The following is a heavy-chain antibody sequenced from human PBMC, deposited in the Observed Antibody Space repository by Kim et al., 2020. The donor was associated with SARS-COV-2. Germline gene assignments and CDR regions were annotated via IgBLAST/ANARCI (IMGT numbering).Heavy chain of an antibody. J-gene: IGHJ6*02. V-gene: IGHV1-46*01. CDR1: GYTFTSYY. CDR2: INPSGGST. D-gene: IGHD4-4*01. CDR3: ASPVGEYSNYLFGKSPQRDYGMDV. Sequence: ASVKVSCKASGYTFTSYYMHWVRQAPGQGLEWMGIINPSGGSTSYAQKFQGRVTMTRDTSTSTVYMELSSLRSEDTAVYYCASPVGEYSNYLFGKSPQRDYGMDVWGQGTTVTVSS.